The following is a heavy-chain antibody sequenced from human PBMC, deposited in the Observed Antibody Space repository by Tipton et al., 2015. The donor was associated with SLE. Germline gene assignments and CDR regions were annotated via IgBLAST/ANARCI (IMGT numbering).Heavy chain of an antibody. V-gene: IGHV3-72*01. D-gene: IGHD3-22*01. CDR1: GGSISSGGYY. CDR2: TRNKANSYTT. CDR3: AREGRGYDSSGREDYFDY. J-gene: IGHJ4*02. Sequence: LSLTCTVSGGSISSGGYYWSWIRQHPGKGLEWVGRTRNKANSYTTEYAASVKGRFTISRDDSKNSLYLQMNSLKTEDTAVYYCAREGRGYDSSGREDYFDYWGQGTLVTVSS.